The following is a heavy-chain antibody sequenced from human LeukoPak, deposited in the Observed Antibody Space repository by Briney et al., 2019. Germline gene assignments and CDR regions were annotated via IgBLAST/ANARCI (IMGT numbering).Heavy chain of an antibody. D-gene: IGHD6-19*01. CDR1: GFTFSSYA. Sequence: GGSLRLSCAASGFTFSSYAMHWVRQAPGKGLEWVAVISYDGSNKYYADSVKGRFTISRDNSKNTLYLQMNSLRAEDTAVYYCARDKSPVGWYLDYFDYWGQGTPVTVSS. J-gene: IGHJ4*02. CDR3: ARDKSPVGWYLDYFDY. CDR2: ISYDGSNK. V-gene: IGHV3-30*04.